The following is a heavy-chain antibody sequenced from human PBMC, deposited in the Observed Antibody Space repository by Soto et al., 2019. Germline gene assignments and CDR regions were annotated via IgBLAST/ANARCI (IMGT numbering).Heavy chain of an antibody. CDR1: GGSMSEYF. V-gene: IGHV4-59*01. CDR3: ARDGYDGSGSPYPAY. CDR2: IYYLGST. Sequence: SETLSLTCSVSGGSMSEYFWSWTRQSPGKGLEWIGYIYYLGSTDYNPSLKSRVTISVDTSKRQFSLRLTSVTAADTAVYYCARDGYDGSGSPYPAYWGPGTQVTVSS. J-gene: IGHJ4*02. D-gene: IGHD3-10*01.